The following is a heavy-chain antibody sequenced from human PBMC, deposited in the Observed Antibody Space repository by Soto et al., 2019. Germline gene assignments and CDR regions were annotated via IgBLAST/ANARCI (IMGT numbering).Heavy chain of an antibody. D-gene: IGHD3-10*01. V-gene: IGHV4-31*03. CDR1: GGSISSGGYY. CDR3: ARDTYYYGSGSLEGMDV. J-gene: IGHJ6*02. CDR2: IYYSGST. Sequence: QVQLQESGPGLVKPSQTLSLTCTVSGGSISSGGYYWSWIRQHPGKGVEWIGYIYYSGSTYYNPSLKSRVTISVDTSKNQFSLKLSSVTAADTAVYYCARDTYYYGSGSLEGMDVSGQGTTVTVSS.